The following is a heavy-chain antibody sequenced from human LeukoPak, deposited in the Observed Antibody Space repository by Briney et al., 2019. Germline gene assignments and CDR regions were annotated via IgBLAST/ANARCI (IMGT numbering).Heavy chain of an antibody. D-gene: IGHD3-10*01. CDR2: IYTSGST. V-gene: IGHV4-4*07. Sequence: SETLSLTCTVSGGSISSYYWSWIRQPAGKGLEWIGRIYTSGSTNYNPSLKSRVTMSVDTSKNQFSLKLSSVTAADTAVYYCARDTYGSGSSTFDPWGQGTLVTASS. CDR1: GGSISSYY. CDR3: ARDTYGSGSSTFDP. J-gene: IGHJ5*02.